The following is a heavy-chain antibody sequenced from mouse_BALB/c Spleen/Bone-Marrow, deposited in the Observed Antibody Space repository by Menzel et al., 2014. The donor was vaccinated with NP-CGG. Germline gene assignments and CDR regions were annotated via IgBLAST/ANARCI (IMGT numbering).Heavy chain of an antibody. D-gene: IGHD2-4*01. CDR3: AMITTGAWFAY. Sequence: VQLQQSGAELVKPGASVKLSCAASGFNIKDTYMRWVKQRPEQGLEWIGRIDPANGNTKYDPKFQGKATITADTSSNTAYLQLSSLTSEDTAVYYCAMITTGAWFAYWGQGTLVTVSA. CDR1: GFNIKDTY. V-gene: IGHV14-3*02. J-gene: IGHJ3*01. CDR2: IDPANGNT.